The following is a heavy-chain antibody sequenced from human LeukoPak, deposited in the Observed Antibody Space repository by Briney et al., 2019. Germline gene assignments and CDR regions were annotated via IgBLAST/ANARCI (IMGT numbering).Heavy chain of an antibody. CDR2: ISYDGKNI. CDR3: ARDQYYYDSSDVDY. CDR1: GFSFSSYG. J-gene: IGHJ4*02. Sequence: PGGSLRLSCAASGFSFSSYGFHWVRQAPGKGLEMVSAISYDGKNIHYVDSVKGRFTISRDNSGNMVYLQMNSLRAEDTAVYYCARDQYYYDSSDVDYWGQGTLVTVSS. V-gene: IGHV3-30*03. D-gene: IGHD3-22*01.